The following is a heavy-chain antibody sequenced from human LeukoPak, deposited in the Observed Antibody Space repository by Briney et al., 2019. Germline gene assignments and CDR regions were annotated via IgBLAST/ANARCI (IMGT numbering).Heavy chain of an antibody. CDR1: GFTFSDYY. J-gene: IGHJ4*02. CDR2: ISSSGSTI. CDR3: ARNDQDYGDYDY. V-gene: IGHV3-11*04. D-gene: IGHD4-17*01. Sequence: GGSLRLSWAASGFTFSDYYMSWIRQAPGKGLEWVSYISSSGSTIYYADSVKGRFTISRDDAKNSLYLQMNSLRAEDTAVYYCARNDQDYGDYDYWGQGTLVTVSS.